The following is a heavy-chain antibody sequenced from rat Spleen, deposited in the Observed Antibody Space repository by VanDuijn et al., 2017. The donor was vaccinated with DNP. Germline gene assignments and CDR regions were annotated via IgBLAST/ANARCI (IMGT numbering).Heavy chain of an antibody. CDR3: ARGSSSIYWYFDF. CDR1: GFTFSYYY. CDR2: ISPTGSRT. D-gene: IGHD1-2*01. V-gene: IGHV5-7*01. Sequence: EVQLVESGGGLVQPGRSLKLSCAASGFTFSYYYMAWVRQAPKKGLEWVAAISPTGSRTYYPDSVKGRFTISRDDAKSSLYLQMNSLKSEDTATYYCARGSSSIYWYFDFWGPGTMVTVSS. J-gene: IGHJ1*01.